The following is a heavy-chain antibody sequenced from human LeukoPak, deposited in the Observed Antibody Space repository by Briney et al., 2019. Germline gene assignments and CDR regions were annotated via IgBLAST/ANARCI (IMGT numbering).Heavy chain of an antibody. J-gene: IGHJ4*02. CDR3: VRADLRGRHFDY. CDR1: RGTFSSYA. V-gene: IGHV1-69*05. CDR2: IIPIFGTA. Sequence: SVKVSCKASRGTFSSYAISWVRQAPGHGLVWVGGIIPIFGTANYAQKFQGRVTITTDESTSTASMELSSVRAEETAVYYGVRADLRGRHFDYWGQGTLVTVSS. D-gene: IGHD3-10*01.